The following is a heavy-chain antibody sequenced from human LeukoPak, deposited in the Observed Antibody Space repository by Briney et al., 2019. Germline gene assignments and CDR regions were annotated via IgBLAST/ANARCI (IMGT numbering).Heavy chain of an antibody. CDR2: IGTSVSSI. Sequence: GASLRLSCAASGFTFSTYAMHWVRQAPGRGLEWVSAIGTSVSSIYYADSVKGRFTISRDNSKKTVYLQMNNLRGDDTAVYYCAKRAMNSGSPREFDYWGQGTLVTVSS. J-gene: IGHJ4*02. V-gene: IGHV3-23*01. D-gene: IGHD1-26*01. CDR1: GFTFSTYA. CDR3: AKRAMNSGSPREFDY.